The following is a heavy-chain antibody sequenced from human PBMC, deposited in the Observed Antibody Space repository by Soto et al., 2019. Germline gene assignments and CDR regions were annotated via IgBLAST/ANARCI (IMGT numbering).Heavy chain of an antibody. CDR2: VYHTGRT. J-gene: IGHJ4*02. Sequence: ETLSLTCTVSGGSFKSGSYSWSWIRQPPGKGLEWIGYVYHTGRTSYNPSLKSRVSISMDTSKNQFSPNLDSVTAADTAVYFCARDFAYFDSWGQGTLVTVSS. CDR3: ARDFAYFDS. CDR1: GGSFKSGSYS. V-gene: IGHV4-61*01. D-gene: IGHD3-3*01.